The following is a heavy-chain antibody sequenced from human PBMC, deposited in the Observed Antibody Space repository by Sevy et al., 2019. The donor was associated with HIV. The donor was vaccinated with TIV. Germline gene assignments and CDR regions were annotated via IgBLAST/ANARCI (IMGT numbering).Heavy chain of an antibody. Sequence: ASVKVSCKASGYTFSDYYIHWVRQAPGQGLEWMAWINPNDGVTHYAQRFQGGVTLTRDTSVSTAYMELRGLRYDDTAIYYCARLTTRPTSDLYGMDVWDQGTPVTVSS. CDR3: ARLTTRPTSDLYGMDV. CDR1: GYTFSDYY. J-gene: IGHJ6*02. CDR2: INPNDGVT. V-gene: IGHV1-2*02. D-gene: IGHD4-17*01.